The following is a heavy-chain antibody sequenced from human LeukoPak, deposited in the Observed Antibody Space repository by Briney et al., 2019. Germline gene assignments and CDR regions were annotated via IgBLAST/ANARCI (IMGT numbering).Heavy chain of an antibody. V-gene: IGHV4-38-2*02. D-gene: IGHD3-22*01. Sequence: PETLSLTCTVSGSGYSISGGYYCGWIRQPPGKGLEWIGSIYHSGSTYYNPSLKSQVTISVDTSKNQFSLKLNSVTAADTAVYYCAGQFDSGGSYFYWGQGTLVTVSS. J-gene: IGHJ4*02. CDR2: IYHSGST. CDR3: AGQFDSGGSYFY. CDR1: GSGYSISGGYY.